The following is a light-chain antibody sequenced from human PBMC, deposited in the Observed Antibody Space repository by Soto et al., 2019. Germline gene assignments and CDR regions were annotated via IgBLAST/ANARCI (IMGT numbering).Light chain of an antibody. CDR2: AAS. Sequence: TQMTQSPSSLSASVGDRVTITCRASQSIANYLNWYQQKPGTAPKLLIFAASSLQSGVPSRLSGSGSGTDFTLTISSLQPEDFATYYCQQSFSTPLTFGGGTKVDIK. CDR1: QSIANY. CDR3: QQSFSTPLT. J-gene: IGKJ4*01. V-gene: IGKV1-39*01.